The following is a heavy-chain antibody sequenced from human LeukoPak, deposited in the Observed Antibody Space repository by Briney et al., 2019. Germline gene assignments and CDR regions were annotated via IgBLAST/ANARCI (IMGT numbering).Heavy chain of an antibody. CDR3: ARRVATSSPLYYYGMDV. V-gene: IGHV4-39*07. Sequence: SETLSLTCTVSGDSISSSSYYWGWVRQPPGKGLEWIGNMFYSGSTYYNPSLKSRVTISLDTSKNQFSLKLSSVTAADTAVYYCARRVATSSPLYYYGMDVWGQGTTVTVSS. J-gene: IGHJ6*02. CDR1: GDSISSSSYY. CDR2: MFYSGST. D-gene: IGHD5-12*01.